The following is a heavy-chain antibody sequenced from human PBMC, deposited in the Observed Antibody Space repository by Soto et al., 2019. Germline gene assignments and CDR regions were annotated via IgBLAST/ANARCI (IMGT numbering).Heavy chain of an antibody. J-gene: IGHJ5*02. CDR2: IYYSGST. CDR3: ARVIDVREQLALGWFDP. CDR1: GGSISSYY. Sequence: SETLSLTCTVSGGSISSYYWSWIRQPPGKGLEWIGYIYYSGSTNYNPSLKSRVTISVDTSKNQFSLKLSSVTAADTAVYYCARVIDVREQLALGWFDPWGQGTLVTVSS. V-gene: IGHV4-59*01. D-gene: IGHD6-6*01.